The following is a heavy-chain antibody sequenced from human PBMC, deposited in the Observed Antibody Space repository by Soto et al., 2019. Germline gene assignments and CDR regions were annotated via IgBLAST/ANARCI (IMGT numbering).Heavy chain of an antibody. CDR1: GYTFTSYY. V-gene: IGHV1-46*03. CDR3: ARGVSSGWLGDWFDP. D-gene: IGHD6-19*01. Sequence: ASVKVSCKASGYTFTSYYRHWVRQAPGQGLEWMGIINPSGGSTSYAQKFQGRVTMTRDTSTSTVYMELSSLRSEDTAVYYCARGVSSGWLGDWFDPWGQGTLVTVSS. CDR2: INPSGGST. J-gene: IGHJ5*02.